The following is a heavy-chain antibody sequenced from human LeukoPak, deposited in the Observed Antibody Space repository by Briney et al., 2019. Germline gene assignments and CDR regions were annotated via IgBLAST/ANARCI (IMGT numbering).Heavy chain of an antibody. V-gene: IGHV3-69-1*02. CDR3: ARDIESDTKDY. CDR2: ISRRGVI. CDR1: GPAFFTHN. J-gene: IGHJ4*02. Sequence: GGSLRLSCAASGPAFFTHNFPGVPQAPGKGLGWVAFISRRGVIHYADSVKGRFTISRDNAHDSLFLQMNSLRVEDTALYCCARDIESDTKDYWGQGTLVIVSS.